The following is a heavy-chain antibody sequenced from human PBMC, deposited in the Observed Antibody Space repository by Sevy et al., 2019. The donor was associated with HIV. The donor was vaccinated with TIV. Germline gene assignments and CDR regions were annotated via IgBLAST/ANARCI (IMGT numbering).Heavy chain of an antibody. Sequence: GESLKISCAASGFTFSNAWMSWVRQAPGKGLEWVGRIKSKTDGGTRDLAVPVKGRIIISRDNSGNTLYRQMNSLKIEDTGVYYCATGLGKSDFDYWGQGTLVTVSS. J-gene: IGHJ4*02. CDR2: IKSKTDGGTR. CDR3: ATGLGKSDFDY. V-gene: IGHV3-15*05. CDR1: GFTFSNAW. D-gene: IGHD3-9*01.